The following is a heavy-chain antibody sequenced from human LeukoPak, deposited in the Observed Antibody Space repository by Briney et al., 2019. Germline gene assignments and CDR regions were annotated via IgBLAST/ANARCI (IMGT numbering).Heavy chain of an antibody. CDR1: GGTFSNYA. CDR2: VVPMVGLV. Sequence: ASVKVPCKASGGTFSNYAISWVRQAPGQGLEWMGRVVPMVGLVNYAQKFQGRVTITADKSTSTAYMELSSLRSEDTALYFCARAVVVSVNPGMDVWGQGTTVTVSS. J-gene: IGHJ6*02. V-gene: IGHV1-69*04. CDR3: ARAVVVSVNPGMDV. D-gene: IGHD2-21*01.